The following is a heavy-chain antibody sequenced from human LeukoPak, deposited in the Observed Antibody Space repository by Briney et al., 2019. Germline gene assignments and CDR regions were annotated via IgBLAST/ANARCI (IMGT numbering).Heavy chain of an antibody. CDR1: RFTASSNY. V-gene: IGHV3-53*05. J-gene: IGHJ4*02. CDR2: IYSGGST. D-gene: IGHD1-14*01. Sequence: GGSLRLSCAASRFTASSNYMSWVRQAPGKGLEWVSVIYSGGSTYYADSVKGRFTISRDNSKNTLYLQMNSLRAEDTAVYHCARDRNRHFDYWGQGTLVTVSS. CDR3: ARDRNRHFDY.